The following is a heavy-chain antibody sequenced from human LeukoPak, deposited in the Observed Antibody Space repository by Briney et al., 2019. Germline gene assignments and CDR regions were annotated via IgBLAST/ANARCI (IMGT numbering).Heavy chain of an antibody. CDR2: ISSSGSTI. D-gene: IGHD6-19*01. CDR3: ARTSGQLDY. CDR1: GFTFSSYE. J-gene: IGHJ4*02. Sequence: PGGSLRLSCAAPGFTFSSYEMNWVRQAPGKGLEWVSYISSSGSTIYYADSVKGRFTISRDNAKNSLYLQMNSLRAEDTAVYYCARTSGQLDYWGQGTLVTVSS. V-gene: IGHV3-48*03.